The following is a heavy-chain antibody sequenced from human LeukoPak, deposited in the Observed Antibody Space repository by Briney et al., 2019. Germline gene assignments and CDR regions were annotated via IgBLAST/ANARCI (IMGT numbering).Heavy chain of an antibody. CDR2: ISRYSGSI. J-gene: IGHJ6*02. CDR3: AKDNYYGSGSYSGMDV. CDR1: GFTFDNYA. V-gene: IGHV3-9*01. D-gene: IGHD3-10*01. Sequence: GRSLRLSCVASGFTFDNYAMHWVRQAPGKGLEWVSCISRYSGSIGYADTVKGRFTISRDNAKNSLYLQLNSLRAEDTALYYCAKDNYYGSGSYSGMDVCGEGATVTVSS.